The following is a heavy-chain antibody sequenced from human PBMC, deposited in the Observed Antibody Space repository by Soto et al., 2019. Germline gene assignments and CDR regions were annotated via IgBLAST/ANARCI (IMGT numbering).Heavy chain of an antibody. V-gene: IGHV3-21*01. Sequence: TGGSLRLSCAASGFTFSSYSMNWVRQAPGKGLEWVSSISSSSSYIYYADSVKGRFTISRDNAKNSLYLQMNSLRAEDTAVYYCARDLQVTIFGVVKTDYWGQGTLVTVSS. CDR2: ISSSSSYI. D-gene: IGHD3-3*01. J-gene: IGHJ4*02. CDR3: ARDLQVTIFGVVKTDY. CDR1: GFTFSSYS.